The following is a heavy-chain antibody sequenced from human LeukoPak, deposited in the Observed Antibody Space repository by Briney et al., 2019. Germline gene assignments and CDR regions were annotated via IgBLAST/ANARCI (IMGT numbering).Heavy chain of an antibody. Sequence: SQTLSLTCTVSGGSISSGGYYWSWIRQHPGKGLEWIGYIYYSGSTYYNPSLTSRVTISVDTSKNQFSLKLSSVTAADTAVYYCARFDYDSSGYYYGYYWGQGTLVTVSS. V-gene: IGHV4-31*03. CDR2: IYYSGST. J-gene: IGHJ4*02. CDR3: ARFDYDSSGYYYGYY. D-gene: IGHD3-22*01. CDR1: GGSISSGGYY.